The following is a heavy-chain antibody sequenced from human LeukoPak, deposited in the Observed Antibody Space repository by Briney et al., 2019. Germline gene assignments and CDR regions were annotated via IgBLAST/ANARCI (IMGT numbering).Heavy chain of an antibody. D-gene: IGHD6-13*01. CDR1: GDSISSSSYY. V-gene: IGHV4-39*01. J-gene: IGHJ4*02. CDR2: IYYSGST. CDR3: ARRSSWSNRGFDY. Sequence: PSETLSLTCTVSGDSISSSSYYWGWIRQPPGKGLEWIGSIYYSGSTVYNPSLKSRVTISVDTSKNQFSLQLSSVTAADTAVYYCARRSSWSNRGFDYWGQGTLVTVSS.